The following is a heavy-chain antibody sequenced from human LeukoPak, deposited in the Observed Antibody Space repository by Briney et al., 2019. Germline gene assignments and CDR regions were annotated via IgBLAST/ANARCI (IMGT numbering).Heavy chain of an antibody. Sequence: GGSLRLSCAASGFTFSDYYMSWIRQAPGKGLEWVSGICGHGISIYYADSVKGRFTISRDNAKNSLYLQMNSLRAEDTAVYYCARATDPNYYYYMDVWGKGTTVTVSS. J-gene: IGHJ6*03. CDR1: GFTFSDYY. CDR2: ICGHGISI. CDR3: ARATDPNYYYYMDV. V-gene: IGHV3-11*04.